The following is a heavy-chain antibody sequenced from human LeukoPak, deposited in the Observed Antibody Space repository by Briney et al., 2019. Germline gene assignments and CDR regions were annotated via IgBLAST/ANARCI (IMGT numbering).Heavy chain of an antibody. V-gene: IGHV4-39*01. CDR2: IYYSGCT. CDR3: ALQTYYYDSSGYFKDY. Sequence: SETLSLTCTVSGGAISSSSYYWGWIRQPPGKGLEWIGSIYYSGCTYYNPSLKSRVTRSVATSKNQFSLKLSSVTAADTAVYYCALQTYYYDSSGYFKDYWGQGTLVTVSP. CDR1: GGAISSSSYY. J-gene: IGHJ4*02. D-gene: IGHD3-22*01.